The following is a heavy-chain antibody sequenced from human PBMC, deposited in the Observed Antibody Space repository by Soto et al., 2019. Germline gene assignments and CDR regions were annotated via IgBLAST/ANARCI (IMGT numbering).Heavy chain of an antibody. CDR2: IYYSGST. CDR1: GGSISSGGYS. CDR3: ARLFTTTGSYDS. J-gene: IGHJ5*01. V-gene: IGHV4-30-2*03. Sequence: SETLSLTCAVSGGSISSGGYSWSWIRQPPGKGLEWIGYIYYSGSTYYNPSLKSRVTISVDTSKNQFSLKLSSVTAADTAVYFCARLFTTTGSYDSWGQGTLVTVSS. D-gene: IGHD1-26*01.